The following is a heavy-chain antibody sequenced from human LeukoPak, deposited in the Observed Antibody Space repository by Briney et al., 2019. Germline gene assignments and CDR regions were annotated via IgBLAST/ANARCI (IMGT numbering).Heavy chain of an antibody. D-gene: IGHD6-13*01. CDR2: ISSSGSTI. J-gene: IGHJ6*02. CDR3: ARDWFPSSSWLDV. V-gene: IGHV3-11*01. Sequence: GGSLRLSCAASGFTFSDYYMSWIRQAPGKGLEWVSYISSSGSTIYYADSVKGRFTISRDNAKNSLYLQMNSLRAEDTAVYYCARDWFPSSSWLDVWGQGTTVTVSS. CDR1: GFTFSDYY.